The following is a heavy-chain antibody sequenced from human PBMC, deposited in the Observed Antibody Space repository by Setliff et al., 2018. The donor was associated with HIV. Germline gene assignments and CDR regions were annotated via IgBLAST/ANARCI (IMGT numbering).Heavy chain of an antibody. CDR3: ATAGEMATIGYSYYYMDV. J-gene: IGHJ6*03. CDR2: IIPILGIP. Sequence: SVKVSCKTSGYTFTGYCMHWVRQAPGQRLEWMGGIIPILGIPNYAQKFQGRVTITADKSTTTVYMELSSLGSEDTAVYYCATAGEMATIGYSYYYMDVWGKGTTVTVSS. CDR1: GYTFTGYC. D-gene: IGHD3-10*01. V-gene: IGHV1-69*10.